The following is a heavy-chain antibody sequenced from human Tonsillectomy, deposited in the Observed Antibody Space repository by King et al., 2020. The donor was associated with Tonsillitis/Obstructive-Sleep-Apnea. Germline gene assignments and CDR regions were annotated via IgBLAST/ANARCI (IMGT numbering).Heavy chain of an antibody. Sequence: QLQESGPGLVKPSGTLSLTCAVSGGSISSSNWWSWVRQPPGKGLEWIGEIYHSGGTNYNPSLKSRVTISVDKSMNKFSLKLSSLTAAGTAVYYCARDLRPKYWFDPWGQGTLVTVSS. CDR3: ARDLRPKYWFDP. CDR2: IYHSGGT. J-gene: IGHJ5*02. V-gene: IGHV4-4*02. CDR1: GGSISSSNW.